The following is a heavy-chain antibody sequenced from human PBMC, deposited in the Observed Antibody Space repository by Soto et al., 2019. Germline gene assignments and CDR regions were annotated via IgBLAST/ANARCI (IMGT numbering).Heavy chain of an antibody. CDR2: ISYDGSNK. CDR3: AKDYGRQLVGGGFDYYYGMDV. CDR1: GFTFSSYG. Sequence: QVQLVESGGGVVQPGRSLRLSCAASGFTFSSYGMHWVRQAPGKGLEWVAGISYDGSNKYYADSVKGRFTISRDNSKNTLYLQMNSLRAEDTAVYYCAKDYGRQLVGGGFDYYYGMDVWGQGTTVTVSS. J-gene: IGHJ6*02. V-gene: IGHV3-30*18. D-gene: IGHD6-6*01.